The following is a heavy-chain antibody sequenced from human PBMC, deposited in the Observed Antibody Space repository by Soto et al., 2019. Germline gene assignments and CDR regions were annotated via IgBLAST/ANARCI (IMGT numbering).Heavy chain of an antibody. CDR3: ASSSLYGMDV. V-gene: IGHV4-4*02. CDR2: IYYSGNT. Sequence: SETLSLTCAVSGGSISSSNWWSWVRQPPGKGLEWIGNIYYSGNTYYNPSLKSRLIISIDTSKNQFSLKVGSVTAADTAVYYCASSSLYGMDVWGQGTTVTVSS. J-gene: IGHJ6*02. CDR1: GGSISSSNW.